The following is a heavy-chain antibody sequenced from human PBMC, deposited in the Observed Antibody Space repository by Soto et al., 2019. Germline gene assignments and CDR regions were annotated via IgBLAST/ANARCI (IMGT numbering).Heavy chain of an antibody. J-gene: IGHJ4*02. CDR3: ARPLNWGSRWGFDY. Sequence: SVKVSFKASGVTFSSYAISWLRHAPGQGLEWMGGIIPIFGTANYAQKFQGRVTITADESTSTAYMELSSLRSEDTAVYYCARPLNWGSRWGFDYWGQGTLVTVSS. D-gene: IGHD7-27*01. V-gene: IGHV1-69*13. CDR1: GVTFSSYA. CDR2: IIPIFGTA.